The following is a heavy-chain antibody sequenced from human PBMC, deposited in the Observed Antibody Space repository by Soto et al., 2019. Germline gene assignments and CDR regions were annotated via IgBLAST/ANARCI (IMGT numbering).Heavy chain of an antibody. CDR2: ICYDGSNK. V-gene: IGHV3-33*01. D-gene: IGHD2-15*01. CDR1: GFTCSSYG. CDR3: GRSTGYCSGGSCTNCYYGMYX. Sequence: GGSLRLSCAASGFTCSSYGMHWVRQAPGKGMEGVAVICYDGSNKYYAYSVKGRITISRDNSKNKLYLQMKRLRAEDTAVYYCGRSTGYCSGGSCTNCYYGMYXWGNVTTVTVS. J-gene: IGHJ6*04.